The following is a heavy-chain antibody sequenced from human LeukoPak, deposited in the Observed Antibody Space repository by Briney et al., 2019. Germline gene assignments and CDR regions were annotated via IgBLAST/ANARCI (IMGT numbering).Heavy chain of an antibody. CDR2: IYYSGST. V-gene: IGHV4-39*01. J-gene: IGHJ1*01. CDR1: GGSISSSSYY. Sequence: SETLSLTCTVSGGSISSSSYYWGWIRQPPGKGLEWIGSIYYSGSTYYNPSLKSRVTISVDTSKNQFSLKLSSVTAADTAVYYCASPSGIAATWTFQHWGQGTLVTVSS. CDR3: ASPSGIAATWTFQH. D-gene: IGHD6-25*01.